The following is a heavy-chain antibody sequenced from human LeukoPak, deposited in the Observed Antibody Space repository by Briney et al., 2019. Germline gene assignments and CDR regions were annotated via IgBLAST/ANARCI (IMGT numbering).Heavy chain of an antibody. CDR2: IYYSGTT. J-gene: IGHJ4*02. CDR3: ARLVPPGGGGCTGSNCHTVYYFDY. V-gene: IGHV4-39*01. D-gene: IGHD2-15*01. Sequence: PSETLSLTCPVSGGSITSSSSYWGWIRQPPGKGLEWIGTIYYSGTTYYNPSLKSRVTISIDAAKNQFSLMLTSVTAADTAVYYCARLVPPGGGGCTGSNCHTVYYFDYWGQGTLVTVSS. CDR1: GGSITSSSSY.